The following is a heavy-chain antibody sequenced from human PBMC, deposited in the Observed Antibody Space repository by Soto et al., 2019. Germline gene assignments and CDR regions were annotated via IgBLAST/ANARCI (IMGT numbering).Heavy chain of an antibody. Sequence: ASVKVSCKASGYTFTSYGIGWVRQTPGQGLEWMGWISAYNGNTNYAQKLQGRVTMTTDTSTSTAYMELRSLRSDDTAVYYCARDDESGGNAPYNWFDPWGQGTLVTVSS. CDR1: GYTFTSYG. J-gene: IGHJ5*02. V-gene: IGHV1-18*01. CDR2: ISAYNGNT. D-gene: IGHD2-15*01. CDR3: ARDDESGGNAPYNWFDP.